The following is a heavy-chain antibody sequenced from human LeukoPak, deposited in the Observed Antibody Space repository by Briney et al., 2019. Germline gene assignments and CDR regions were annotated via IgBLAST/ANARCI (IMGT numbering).Heavy chain of an antibody. V-gene: IGHV4-34*01. CDR1: GGSFSGYY. J-gene: IGHJ5*02. CDR3: ARRRFPAAQYNWFDP. D-gene: IGHD2-2*01. Sequence: SETLSLTCAVYGGSFSGYYWSWIRQPPGKGLEWIGEINHSGSTNYNPSLKSRVTISVDTSKNQFSLKLSSVTAADTAVYYCARRRFPAAQYNWFDPWGQGTLVTVSS. CDR2: INHSGST.